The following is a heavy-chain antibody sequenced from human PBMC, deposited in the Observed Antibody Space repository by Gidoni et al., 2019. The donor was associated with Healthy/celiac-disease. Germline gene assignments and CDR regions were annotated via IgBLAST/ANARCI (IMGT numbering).Heavy chain of an antibody. Sequence: QVQLQQWGAGLLKPSETLSLTCAVYGGSFSGYYWSWIRQPPGKGLEWIGEINHSGSTNYNPSLKSRVTISVDTSKNQFSLKRSSVTAADTAVYYCARGRQTLYSSGWYLSSTPSRSWFDPWGQGTLVTVSS. CDR3: ARGRQTLYSSGWYLSSTPSRSWFDP. CDR1: GGSFSGYY. D-gene: IGHD6-19*01. J-gene: IGHJ5*02. CDR2: INHSGST. V-gene: IGHV4-34*01.